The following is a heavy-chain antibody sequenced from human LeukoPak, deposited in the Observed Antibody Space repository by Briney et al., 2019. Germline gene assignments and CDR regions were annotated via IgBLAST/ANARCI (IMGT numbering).Heavy chain of an antibody. CDR3: ARDWPGVVTLSRGNWFVP. CDR2: ISAYNGNT. J-gene: IGHJ5*02. CDR1: GYTFTSYG. D-gene: IGHD3-22*01. Sequence: ASVKVSFKSSGYTFTSYGYSWVRQAPGQGLEWMGWISAYNGNTNYAQKLQGRVTMTPDTSTSTAYMELRSLRSDDPAVYYCARDWPGVVTLSRGNWFVPWGQGTLVTVSS. V-gene: IGHV1-18*04.